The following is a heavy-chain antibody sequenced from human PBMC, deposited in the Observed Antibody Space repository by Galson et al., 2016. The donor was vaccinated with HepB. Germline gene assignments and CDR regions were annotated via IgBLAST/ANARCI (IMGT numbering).Heavy chain of an antibody. CDR1: GFIFRSYA. CDR2: ISNDGSNK. J-gene: IGHJ6*04. Sequence: SLRLSCADSGFIFRSYAMNWVRQAPGKGLEWLAVISNDGSNKYFADSVKGRFTISRDNSKNTLYLQMNSLRAEDTAVYYCARFIASPWNDYYYYGMDVWGKWTTVTVSS. D-gene: IGHD1-1*01. CDR3: ARFIASPWNDYYYYGMDV. V-gene: IGHV3-30-3*01.